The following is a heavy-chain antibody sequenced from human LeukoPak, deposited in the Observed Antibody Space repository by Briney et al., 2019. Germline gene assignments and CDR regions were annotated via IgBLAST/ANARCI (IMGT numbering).Heavy chain of an antibody. D-gene: IGHD2-8*02. CDR2: INPNSGGT. V-gene: IGHV1-2*05. J-gene: IGHJ4*02. Sequence: ASVKVSCKASGYTFINYYIDWVRQAPGQGREWMGRINPNSGGTKYTQKFQGRVTMTRDTSINTAYMELSRLISDDTVVYYCAVGGAYWHFDHWGQGTLVTVSS. CDR3: AVGGAYWHFDH. CDR1: GYTFINYY.